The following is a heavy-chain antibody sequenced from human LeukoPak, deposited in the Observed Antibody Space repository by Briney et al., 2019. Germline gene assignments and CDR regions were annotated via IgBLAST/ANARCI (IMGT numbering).Heavy chain of an antibody. V-gene: IGHV4-4*02. CDR1: GGSITNTNY. J-gene: IGHJ4*02. CDR2: VNLQGST. CDR3: AREGGPYRPLDY. Sequence: PSGTLSLTCGVSGGSITNTNYWTWVRQPPGKGLEWIGEVNLQGSTNYNPSLMGRVAISVDTSENHISLQLTSVTAADKAVYYCAREGGPYRPLDYSGQGTLVTVSS.